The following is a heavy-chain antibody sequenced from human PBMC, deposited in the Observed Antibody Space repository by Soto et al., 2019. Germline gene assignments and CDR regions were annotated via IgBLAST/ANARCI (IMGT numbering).Heavy chain of an antibody. V-gene: IGHV1-69*14. D-gene: IGHD3-22*01. CDR3: ASHYDSSGYYYRGLDY. CDR1: GGTFSSYA. CDR2: IIPIFGTA. J-gene: IGHJ4*02. Sequence: QVQLVQSGAEVKKPGSSVKVSCKASGGTFSSYAISWVRQAPGQGLAWMGGIIPIFGTADYAQKFQGRVTITADKSTSTDYMELSSLRSEATAVYYCASHYDSSGYYYRGLDYWGQGTLVTVSS.